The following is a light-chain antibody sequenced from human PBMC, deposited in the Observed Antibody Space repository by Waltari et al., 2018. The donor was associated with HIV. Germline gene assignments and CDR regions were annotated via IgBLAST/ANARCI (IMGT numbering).Light chain of an antibody. Sequence: IVLTQSPGNLSLSPGERATLSCRASQSVDSSYLAWYQQKPGQAPRLLIYGASSRATGIPDRFTGSGSGTDFTLSISRLDPEDFALYYCQQYNSSPFTFGGGTRVEIK. CDR3: QQYNSSPFT. J-gene: IGKJ4*01. V-gene: IGKV3-20*01. CDR2: GAS. CDR1: QSVDSSY.